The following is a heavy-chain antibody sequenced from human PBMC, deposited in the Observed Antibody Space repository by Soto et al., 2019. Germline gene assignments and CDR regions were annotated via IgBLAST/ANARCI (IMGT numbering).Heavy chain of an antibody. CDR2: MNPNSGNT. CDR1: GYTFTSYD. V-gene: IGHV1-8*01. J-gene: IGHJ3*02. Sequence: ASVKVSCKASGYTFTSYDINWVRQATGQGLEWMGWMNPNSGNTSYAQKFQGRVTMTRNTSISTAYMELSSLRSEDTAVYYCARGLFMSVTTTDHDAFDIWGQGTMVTVSS. CDR3: ARGLFMSVTTTDHDAFDI. D-gene: IGHD4-17*01.